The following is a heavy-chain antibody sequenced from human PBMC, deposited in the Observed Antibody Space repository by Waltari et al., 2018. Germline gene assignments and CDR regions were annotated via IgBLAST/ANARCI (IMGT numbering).Heavy chain of an antibody. J-gene: IGHJ4*02. CDR3: VRENCSVTSCFKHFDY. CDR1: GLSFGPQN. D-gene: IGHD2-2*01. CDR2: ISSSSAYK. Sequence: EGQLVESGGGLVKPGGSLRLSCADFGLSFGPQNLNWVRQAPGKGLKLFSYISSSSAYKYDADSVKGRFAISRDNAKNLLFLQMNSLRADDTAVYYCVRENCSVTSCFKHFDYWGRGILVTVSS. V-gene: IGHV3-21*01.